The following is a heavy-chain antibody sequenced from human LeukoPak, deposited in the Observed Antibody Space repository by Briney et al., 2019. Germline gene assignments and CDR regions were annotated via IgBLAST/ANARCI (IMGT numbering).Heavy chain of an antibody. CDR2: ISYDGSNK. CDR1: GFTFSSYA. Sequence: QPGRSLRLSCAASGFTFSSYAMHWVRQAPGKGLEWAAVISYDGSNKYCADSVKGRFTISRDNSKSTLYLQMNSLRAEDTAVYYCVKVSDNFQFDYWGQGTLVTVSS. CDR3: VKVSDNFQFDY. D-gene: IGHD1-1*01. J-gene: IGHJ4*02. V-gene: IGHV3-30*18.